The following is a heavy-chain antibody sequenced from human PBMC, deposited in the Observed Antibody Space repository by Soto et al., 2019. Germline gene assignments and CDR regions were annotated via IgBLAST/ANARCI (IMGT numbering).Heavy chain of an antibody. CDR3: ATSEWYPGGGYYYYYMDV. D-gene: IGHD3-3*01. J-gene: IGHJ6*03. Sequence: SETLSLTCTVSGGSISSYYWSWIRQPPGKGLEWIGYIYYSGSTNYNPSLKSRVTISVDTSKNQFSLKLSSVAAADTAVYYCATSEWYPGGGYYYYYMDVWGKGTTVTVSS. V-gene: IGHV4-59*08. CDR1: GGSISSYY. CDR2: IYYSGST.